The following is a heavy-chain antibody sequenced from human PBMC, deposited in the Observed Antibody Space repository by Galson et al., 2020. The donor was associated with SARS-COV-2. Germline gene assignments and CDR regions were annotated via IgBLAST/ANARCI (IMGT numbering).Heavy chain of an antibody. CDR1: DYTFIDYY. V-gene: IGHV1-46*01. CDR2: IQPTAGAT. D-gene: IGHD3-10*01. J-gene: IGHJ4*02. CDR3: VRMNHDYGSGGEFDY. Sequence: ASVKVSCKASDYTFIDYYLHWVRQAPGQELEWMGIIQPTAGATNSAQKFQGRVTMTRDTSTSTVYMELRSLRFEDTAVYYGVRMNHDYGSGGEFDYWGQGSLVTVAS.